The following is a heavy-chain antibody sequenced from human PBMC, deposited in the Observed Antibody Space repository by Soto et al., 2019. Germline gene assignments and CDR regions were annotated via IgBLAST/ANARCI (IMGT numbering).Heavy chain of an antibody. CDR2: TYYRSKWYN. D-gene: IGHD1-20*01. CDR1: GDSVSSNSAA. J-gene: IGHJ4*02. Sequence: PSQTLSLTCAISGDSVSSNSAAWNWIRQSPSRGLEWLGRTYYRSKWYNDYGISVKTRVTINPDTSRNQFSLHLNSVTPEDTAVYYFSRTRITAPGTFDYWGQGTLVPVSS. CDR3: SRTRITAPGTFDY. V-gene: IGHV6-1*01.